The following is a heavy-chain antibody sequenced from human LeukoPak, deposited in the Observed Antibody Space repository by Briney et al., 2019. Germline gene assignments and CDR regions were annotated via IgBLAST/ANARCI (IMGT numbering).Heavy chain of an antibody. V-gene: IGHV1-18*01. CDR1: GYIFNSYG. CDR3: ARDGRHRYYYDSSGFYGSWFDP. J-gene: IGHJ5*02. Sequence: ASVKVSCKTSGYIFNSYGISWVRQAPGQGLEWMGWISGYNGNTKLAQKLQGRVTMTTDTSTSTAYMELRSLRSDDTAVYYCARDGRHRYYYDSSGFYGSWFDPWGQGTLVTVSS. CDR2: ISGYNGNT. D-gene: IGHD3-22*01.